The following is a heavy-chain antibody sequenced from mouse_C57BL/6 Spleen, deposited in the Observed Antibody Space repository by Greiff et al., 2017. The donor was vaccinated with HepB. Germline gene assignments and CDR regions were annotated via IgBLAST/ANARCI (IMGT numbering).Heavy chain of an antibody. Sequence: DVMLVESGEGLVKPGGSLKLSCAASGFTFSSYAMSWVRQTPEKRLEWVAYISSGGDYIYYADTVKGRFTISRDNARNTLYLQMSSLKSEDTAMYYCTRDRGDRYYFDYWGQGTTLTVSS. CDR2: ISSGGDYI. V-gene: IGHV5-9-1*02. D-gene: IGHD3-1*01. CDR1: GFTFSSYA. CDR3: TRDRGDRYYFDY. J-gene: IGHJ2*01.